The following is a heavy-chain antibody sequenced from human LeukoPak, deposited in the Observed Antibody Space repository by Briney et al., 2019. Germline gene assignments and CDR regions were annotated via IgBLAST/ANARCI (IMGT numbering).Heavy chain of an antibody. D-gene: IGHD1-26*01. CDR3: AKGIVGTTTPFDY. CDR2: ISGSGGST. J-gene: IGHJ4*02. CDR1: GFTFSSYA. V-gene: IGHV3-23*01. Sequence: GGSLRLSCAASGFTFSSYAMSWVRQAPGKGLEWVSAISGSGGSTYYADSVKGRFTISRDNSKNTLYLQMNSLRDEDTAVYYCAKGIVGTTTPFDYWGQGTLVTVSS.